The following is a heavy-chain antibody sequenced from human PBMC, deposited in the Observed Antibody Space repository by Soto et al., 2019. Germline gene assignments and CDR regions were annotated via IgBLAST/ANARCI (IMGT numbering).Heavy chain of an antibody. CDR1: GGFVSSGSYY. Sequence: SETLSLTCAVYGGFVSSGSYYWSWIRQPPGKGLEWIGEMSHSGGTHFNPSLKSRVTISVDTSKNQFSLKMSSVTAADTALYYCARVERGTATTVVDAFDIWGPGSMVTVAS. CDR3: ARVERGTATTVVDAFDI. V-gene: IGHV4-61*01. CDR2: MSHSGGT. D-gene: IGHD2-21*02. J-gene: IGHJ3*02.